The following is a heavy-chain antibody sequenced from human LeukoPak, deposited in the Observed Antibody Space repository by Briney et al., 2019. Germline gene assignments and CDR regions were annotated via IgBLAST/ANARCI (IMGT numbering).Heavy chain of an antibody. CDR3: AKGGLGYCSSTSCLYFDY. J-gene: IGHJ4*02. D-gene: IGHD2-2*01. V-gene: IGHV3-23*01. CDR2: ISGSGGST. Sequence: GGSLGLSCAASGFTFSSYAMSWVRQAPGKGLEWVSAISGSGGSTYYADSVKGRFTISRDNSKNTLYLQMNSLRAEDTAVYYCAKGGLGYCSSTSCLYFDYWGQGTLVTVSS. CDR1: GFTFSSYA.